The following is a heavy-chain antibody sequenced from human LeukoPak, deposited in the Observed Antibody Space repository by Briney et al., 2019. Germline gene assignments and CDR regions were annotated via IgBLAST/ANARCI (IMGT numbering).Heavy chain of an antibody. D-gene: IGHD3-22*01. Sequence: PGGSLRLSCAASGFTFSDHYMDWVRQAQGKGLEWVGRTRNKANSYTTDYAASVKGRFTISRDDSKSSLYLQMNSLKTEDTAVYYCARGWAPNSSGYFDYWGQGTLVTVSS. CDR3: ARGWAPNSSGYFDY. V-gene: IGHV3-72*01. J-gene: IGHJ4*02. CDR1: GFTFSDHY. CDR2: TRNKANSYTT.